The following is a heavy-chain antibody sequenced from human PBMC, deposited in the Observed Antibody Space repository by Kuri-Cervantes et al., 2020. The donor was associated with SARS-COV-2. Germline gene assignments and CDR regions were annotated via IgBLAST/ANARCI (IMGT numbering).Heavy chain of an antibody. V-gene: IGHV5-51*01. D-gene: IGHD2-2*01. CDR1: GYSFTSYW. Sequence: KVSCKGSGYSFTSYWIGWVRQMPGKGLEWMGIIYPGDSDTRYSPSFQGQVTISADKSISTACLQWSSLKASDTAMYYCARENIVVVPAAMYAFDIWGQGTMVTVSS. CDR3: ARENIVVVPAAMYAFDI. J-gene: IGHJ3*02. CDR2: IYPGDSDT.